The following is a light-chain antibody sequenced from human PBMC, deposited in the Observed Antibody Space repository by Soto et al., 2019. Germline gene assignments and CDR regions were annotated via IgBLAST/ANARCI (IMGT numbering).Light chain of an antibody. CDR1: QSLLYSDGKTY. Sequence: DVVVTQTPLSLSVTPGQPASMSCKSSQSLLYSDGKTYLYWYLQRPGQPPHLLNYDASNRFSGVPDRFSGSGSGTDFTLKISRVEAEDVGVYYCMQRTHVPITFGQGTRLEIK. V-gene: IGKV2D-29*01. CDR3: MQRTHVPIT. CDR2: DAS. J-gene: IGKJ5*01.